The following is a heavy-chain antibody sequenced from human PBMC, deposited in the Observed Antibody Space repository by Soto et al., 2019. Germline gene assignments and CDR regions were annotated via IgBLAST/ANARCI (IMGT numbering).Heavy chain of an antibody. D-gene: IGHD6-6*01. Sequence: QVLLQESGPGLVKPSETLSLSCSVSGGSIDMFFWTWIRQPAGKRLEWLGRLFSCGIVTYNPSLKSRLTMSVDMSKSQFSLTLTSVTAADSAVYFCARDRGSSSWGSWFDPWGHGIRVIVSS. J-gene: IGHJ5*02. V-gene: IGHV4-4*07. CDR2: LFSCGIV. CDR1: GGSIDMFF. CDR3: ARDRGSSSWGSWFDP.